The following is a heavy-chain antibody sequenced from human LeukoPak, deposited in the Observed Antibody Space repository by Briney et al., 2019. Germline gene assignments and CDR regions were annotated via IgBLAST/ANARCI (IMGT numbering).Heavy chain of an antibody. CDR3: ARVGGIAAPD. D-gene: IGHD6-13*01. CDR1: GFAFSRSW. Sequence: GGSLRLSCAASGFAFSRSWMTWIRQAPGKGLEFVANIKEDGGRENFASSVKGRFTISRDNAKDSLYLQMNNLRVEDTAVYYCARVGGIAAPDWGQGTLVTVSS. J-gene: IGHJ4*02. CDR2: IKEDGGRE. V-gene: IGHV3-7*03.